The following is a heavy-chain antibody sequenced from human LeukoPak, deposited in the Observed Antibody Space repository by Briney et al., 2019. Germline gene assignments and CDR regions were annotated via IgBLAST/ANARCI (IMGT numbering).Heavy chain of an antibody. CDR2: IGVAGDT. J-gene: IGHJ4*02. V-gene: IGHV3-13*04. CDR1: GFTFSSYD. CDR3: ARGGDRDY. Sequence: GGSLRLSCAASGFTFSSYDMHWVRQVTGKRLEWVSAIGVAGDTYYLDSVKGRFTISRENAKNSLYLQMNSLRAGDTAVYYCARGGDRDYWGQGTLVTVSS.